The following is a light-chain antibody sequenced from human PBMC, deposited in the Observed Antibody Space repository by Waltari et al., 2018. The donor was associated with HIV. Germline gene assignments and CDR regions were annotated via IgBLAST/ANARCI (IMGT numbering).Light chain of an antibody. CDR1: QSINNK. Sequence: EIVMTQSPATLSVSPGERATLSCRASQSINNKFAWYQQKPGQAPRLLIYGASTRATGIPARVSGSGSATEFALTISSLQSGDFAVYFCQQYKNWPYTFGQGTKLEIK. CDR3: QQYKNWPYT. V-gene: IGKV3-15*01. CDR2: GAS. J-gene: IGKJ2*01.